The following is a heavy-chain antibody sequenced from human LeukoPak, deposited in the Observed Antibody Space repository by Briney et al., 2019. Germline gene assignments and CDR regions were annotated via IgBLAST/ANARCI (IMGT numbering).Heavy chain of an antibody. Sequence: KTSETLSLTCTVSGGSISSYYWSWIRQPPGKGLEWIGYIYYSGSTNYNPSLKSRVTISVDTSKNQFSLKLSSVTAADTAVYYCARDWVGVVVPAVPNWFDPWGQGTLVTVSS. CDR2: IYYSGST. CDR3: ARDWVGVVVPAVPNWFDP. CDR1: GGSISSYY. D-gene: IGHD2-2*01. J-gene: IGHJ5*02. V-gene: IGHV4-59*12.